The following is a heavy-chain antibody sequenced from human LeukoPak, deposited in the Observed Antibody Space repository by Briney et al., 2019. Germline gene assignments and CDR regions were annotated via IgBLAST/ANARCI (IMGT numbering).Heavy chain of an antibody. Sequence: SETLSLTCTVSGYSISSGYYWGWIRQPPGKGLEWIGSIYHSGSTYYNPSLKSRVTISVDTSKNQFSLKLSSVTAADTAVYYCANGRRYYDSSGYYAPDRLGYWGQGTLVTVSS. D-gene: IGHD3-22*01. J-gene: IGHJ4*02. CDR2: IYHSGST. CDR1: GYSISSGYY. CDR3: ANGRRYYDSSGYYAPDRLGY. V-gene: IGHV4-38-2*02.